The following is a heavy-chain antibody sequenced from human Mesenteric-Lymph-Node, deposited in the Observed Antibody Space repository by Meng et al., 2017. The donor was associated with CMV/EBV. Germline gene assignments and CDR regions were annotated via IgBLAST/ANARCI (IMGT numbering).Heavy chain of an antibody. CDR3: AKDWSTVTGSYYYGMDV. CDR1: GFTFSSYA. V-gene: IGHV3-23*03. CDR2: IFSGGSIT. D-gene: IGHD4-11*01. Sequence: GESLKISCAAPGFTFSSYAMSWVRQAPGKGLEWVSVIFSGGSITYSADSVKGRFTISRDNSKNTLYLQMNSLRAEDTAVYYCAKDWSTVTGSYYYGMDVWGQGTTVTVSS. J-gene: IGHJ6*02.